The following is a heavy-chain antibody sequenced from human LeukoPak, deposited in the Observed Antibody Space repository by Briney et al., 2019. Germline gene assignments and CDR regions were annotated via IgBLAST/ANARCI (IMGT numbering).Heavy chain of an antibody. D-gene: IGHD1-26*01. CDR2: IYPGDSET. Sequence: GESLKISCKGSGYSFTRNWIGWVRQMPGKGLEWMGIIYPGDSETRYSPSFQGQVTISGDKSISTANLQWSSLKASDTAMYYCARGSGSNGWAASDIWGQGTMVTVSS. J-gene: IGHJ3*02. V-gene: IGHV5-51*01. CDR3: ARGSGSNGWAASDI. CDR1: GYSFTRNW.